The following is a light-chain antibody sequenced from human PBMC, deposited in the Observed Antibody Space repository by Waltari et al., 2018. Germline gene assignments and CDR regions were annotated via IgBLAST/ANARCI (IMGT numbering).Light chain of an antibody. CDR1: QSGSGSY. V-gene: IGKV3-20*01. Sequence: EIVLTQSPDTLSLSPRERATLSCRASQSGSGSYLAWYQQKPGQAPRLLISDASSRATDIPDRFSGSGSGTDFTLTISRLEPEDFAVYYCQQYGTSPTWTFGQGTKVEI. CDR3: QQYGTSPTWT. J-gene: IGKJ1*01. CDR2: DAS.